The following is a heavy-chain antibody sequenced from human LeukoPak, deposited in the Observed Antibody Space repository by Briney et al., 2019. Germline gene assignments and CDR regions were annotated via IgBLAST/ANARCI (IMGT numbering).Heavy chain of an antibody. J-gene: IGHJ4*02. CDR2: IYYSGST. Sequence: SETLSLTCTVSGGSITNYYWSWIRQPPGKGLEWIGYIYYSGSTNYNPSLQSRVTISVDTSKNQLSLMLSSVSAADTAVYYCARSILHSGGSCCWYYFDYWGQGTLVTVSS. D-gene: IGHD2-15*01. CDR1: GGSITNYY. CDR3: ARSILHSGGSCCWYYFDY. V-gene: IGHV4-59*01.